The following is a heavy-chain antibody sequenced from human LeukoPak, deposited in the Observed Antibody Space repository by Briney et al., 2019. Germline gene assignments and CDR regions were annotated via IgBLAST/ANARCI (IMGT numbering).Heavy chain of an antibody. J-gene: IGHJ5*02. V-gene: IGHV1-18*01. CDR3: ARDSRAYCGGDCYVSNWFDP. Sequence: GASVKVSCKASGYTFTSYGISWVRQAPGQGLEWMGWISAYNGNTNYAQKLQGRVTMTTDTSTSTAYMELRSLRSDDTAVYYCARDSRAYCGGDCYVSNWFDPWGQGTLVTVSS. D-gene: IGHD2-21*02. CDR1: GYTFTSYG. CDR2: ISAYNGNT.